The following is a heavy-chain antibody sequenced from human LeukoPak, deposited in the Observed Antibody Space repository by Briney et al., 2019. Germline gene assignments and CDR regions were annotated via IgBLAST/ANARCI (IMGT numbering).Heavy chain of an antibody. J-gene: IGHJ4*02. D-gene: IGHD3-22*01. CDR1: GFTFSSYS. CDR2: ISSSSSYI. V-gene: IGHV3-21*04. Sequence: PGGSLRLSCAASGFTFSSYSMNWVRQAPGKGLEWGSSISSSSSYIYYADSVKGRFTISRDNAKNSLYLQMNGLRAEDAALYHCAREGYYDSSGSQTDWGQGTLVTVSS. CDR3: AREGYYDSSGSQTD.